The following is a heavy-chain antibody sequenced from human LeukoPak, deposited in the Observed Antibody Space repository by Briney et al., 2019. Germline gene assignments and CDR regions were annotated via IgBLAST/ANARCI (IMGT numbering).Heavy chain of an antibody. V-gene: IGHV3-23*01. Sequence: GGSLRLSCAASGFTFSSYAMSWVRQAPGKGLEWVSAIGGSGGSTYYADSVKGRFTISRDNSKNTLYLQMNSLRVEDTAVYYCAKAREGTTAFDYWGQGTLATVSS. D-gene: IGHD1-7*01. CDR1: GFTFSSYA. J-gene: IGHJ4*02. CDR2: IGGSGGST. CDR3: AKAREGTTAFDY.